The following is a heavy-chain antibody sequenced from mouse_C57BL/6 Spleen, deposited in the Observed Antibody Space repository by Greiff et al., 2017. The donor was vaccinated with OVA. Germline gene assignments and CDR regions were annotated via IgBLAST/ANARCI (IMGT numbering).Heavy chain of an antibody. J-gene: IGHJ4*01. CDR2: ISDGGSYT. CDR3: ARSMDY. Sequence: DVQLVESGGGLVKPGGSLKLSCAASGFTFSSYAMSWVRQTPGKRLEWVATISDGGSYTYYPDNVKGRFTISRDNAKNNLYLQMSHLKSEDTAMYYCARSMDYWGQGTSVTVSS. CDR1: GFTFSSYA. V-gene: IGHV5-4*01.